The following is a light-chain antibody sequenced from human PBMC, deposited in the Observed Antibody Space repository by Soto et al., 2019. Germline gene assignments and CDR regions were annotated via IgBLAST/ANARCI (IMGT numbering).Light chain of an antibody. V-gene: IGKV3-15*01. J-gene: IGKJ1*01. CDR3: QQYNKWPQT. Sequence: EIVMTQSPATLPVSPGETVTLSCRASQSASIDLAWYQHKPGQAPRLLIYGASTRDTDIPPRFTGSGSGTDFTLTISSLQSEEIAVYYCQQYNKWPQTFGQGTKVEIK. CDR1: QSASID. CDR2: GAS.